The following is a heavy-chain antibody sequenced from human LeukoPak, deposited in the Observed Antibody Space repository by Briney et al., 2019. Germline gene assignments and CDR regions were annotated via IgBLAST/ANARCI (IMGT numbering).Heavy chain of an antibody. CDR2: IYASGST. Sequence: PSETLSLTCTVSGDSLSSYYWSWIRQPAGKGLEWIGRIYASGSTNYNPSLKSRVTMSLDTSKNQFSLTLSSVTAADTAVYYCARKALPGNWFDPWGQGTLVTVSS. J-gene: IGHJ5*02. V-gene: IGHV4-4*07. CDR3: ARKALPGNWFDP. CDR1: GDSLSSYY.